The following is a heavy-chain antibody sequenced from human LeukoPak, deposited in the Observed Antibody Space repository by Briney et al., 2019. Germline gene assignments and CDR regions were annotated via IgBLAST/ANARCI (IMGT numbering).Heavy chain of an antibody. CDR2: INHSGST. J-gene: IGHJ5*02. V-gene: IGHV4-34*01. CDR1: GGSFSGYY. D-gene: IGHD6-13*01. Sequence: KPSETLSLTCAVYGGSFSGYYWSWIRQPPGKGLEWIGEINHSGSTNYNPSLKSRVTISVGTSKNQFSLKLSSVTAADTAVYYCARRETYSSSSSGKRNWFDPWGQGTLVTVSS. CDR3: ARRETYSSSSSGKRNWFDP.